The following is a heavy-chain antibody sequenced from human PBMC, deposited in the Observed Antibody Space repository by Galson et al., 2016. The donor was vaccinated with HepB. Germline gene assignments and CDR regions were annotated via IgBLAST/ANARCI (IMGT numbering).Heavy chain of an antibody. CDR3: ARCNVGASTPFDY. CDR1: GYSITRGGYY. Sequence: TLSLTCTVSGYSITRGGYYWSWLRQHPEKGLEWIGYIYYDGSSFYNPSLQSRVSISPDTSKNQFSLRLTSVTAADAAVYYCARCNVGASTPFDYWGQGTLVTVSS. J-gene: IGHJ4*02. V-gene: IGHV4-31*03. D-gene: IGHD1-26*01. CDR2: IYYDGSS.